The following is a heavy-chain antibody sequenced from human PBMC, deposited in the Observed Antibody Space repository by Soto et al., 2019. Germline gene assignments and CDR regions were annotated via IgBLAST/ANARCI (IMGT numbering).Heavy chain of an antibody. D-gene: IGHD2-2*01. CDR1: GFAFGKYP. CDR2: ISGTGGMT. V-gene: IGHV3-23*01. Sequence: EAQLLQSGGGVVPPGGSLRLSCVASGFAFGKYPMAWVRQTPGKGLEWISTISGTGGMTDYADSVRGRFTVSIDHSKDTVHLEMNRLRADDTAVYYCAKDRTIAWGIPAFDIWGQGT. CDR3: AKDRTIAWGIPAFDI. J-gene: IGHJ3*02.